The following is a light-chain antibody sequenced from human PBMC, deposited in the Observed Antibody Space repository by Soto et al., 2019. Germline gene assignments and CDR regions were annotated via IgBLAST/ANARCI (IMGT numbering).Light chain of an antibody. J-gene: IGKJ2*01. CDR3: QQANSFPYT. V-gene: IGKV1-12*01. Sequence: DLQMTQSPSSVSASVGDRVTITCRASQGIRNWLAWYQQKPGNAPDLLIYDASSLRSGVPSRFSGSGSGTEFTLTISSLQPEDSATYYCQQANSFPYTFGQGTKLEIK. CDR1: QGIRNW. CDR2: DAS.